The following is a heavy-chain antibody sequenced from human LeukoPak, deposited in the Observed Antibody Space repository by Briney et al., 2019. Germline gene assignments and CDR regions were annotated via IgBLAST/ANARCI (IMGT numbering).Heavy chain of an antibody. CDR2: IKQDGSEK. Sequence: PGGSLRLSCAASGFTFSNYRMSWARQAPGKGLEWVANIKQDGSEKYYVDSVKGRFTISRDNAKNSLYLQMNSLRAEDTAVYYCARSQYYYDSSGYYHFDYWGQGTLVTVSS. D-gene: IGHD3-22*01. CDR1: GFTFSNYR. CDR3: ARSQYYYDSSGYYHFDY. J-gene: IGHJ4*02. V-gene: IGHV3-7*01.